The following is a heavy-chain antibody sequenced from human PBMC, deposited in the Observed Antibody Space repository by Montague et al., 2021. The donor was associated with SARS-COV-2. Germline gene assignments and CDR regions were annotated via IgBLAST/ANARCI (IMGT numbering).Heavy chain of an antibody. V-gene: IGHV4-34*01. D-gene: IGHD3-3*01. Sequence: SETLSLTCAVYGGSFSVYYWSWIRQPPGKGLEWIGEINHSGSTNYNPSLKSRVTISVDTSKNQFSLKLSSVTAADTAVYYCARVRYDGWRTTLGMDVWGQGTTVTVSS. CDR2: INHSGST. J-gene: IGHJ6*02. CDR1: GGSFSVYY. CDR3: ARVRYDGWRTTLGMDV.